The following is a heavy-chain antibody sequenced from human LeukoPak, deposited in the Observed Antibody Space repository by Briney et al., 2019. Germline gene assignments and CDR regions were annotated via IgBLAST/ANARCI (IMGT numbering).Heavy chain of an antibody. CDR1: GGTFSSYA. V-gene: IGHV1-69*13. J-gene: IGHJ5*02. Sequence: GASVKVSCKASGGTFSSYAISWVRQAPGQGLEWMRGIIPIFGTANYAQKFQGRVTITADESTSTAYMELSSLRSEDTAVYYCARSGSGIYWFDPWGQGTLVTVSS. D-gene: IGHD3-10*01. CDR3: ARSGSGIYWFDP. CDR2: IIPIFGTA.